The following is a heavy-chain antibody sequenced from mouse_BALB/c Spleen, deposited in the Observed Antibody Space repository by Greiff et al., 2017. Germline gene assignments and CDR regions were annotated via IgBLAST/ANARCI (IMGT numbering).Heavy chain of an antibody. CDR2: ISDGGSYT. V-gene: IGHV5-4*02. CDR1: GFTFSDYY. J-gene: IGHJ3*02. Sequence: EVKLMESGGGLVKPGGSLKLSCAASGFTFSDYYMYWVRQTPEKRLEWVATISDGGSYTYYPDSVKGRFTISRDNAKNNLYLQMSSLKSEDTAMYYCARDGGWGQGTLVTVSA. CDR3: ARDGG.